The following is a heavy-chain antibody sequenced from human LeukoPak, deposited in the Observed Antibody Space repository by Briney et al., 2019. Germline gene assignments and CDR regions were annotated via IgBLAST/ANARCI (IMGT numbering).Heavy chain of an antibody. CDR1: GGSISSSSYY. D-gene: IGHD4-11*01. CDR2: FYYSGST. J-gene: IGHJ6*03. Sequence: SETLSLTCTVSGGSISSSSYYWGWIRQPPGKGLEWIGSFYYSGSTYYNPSLKSRVTISVDTPKNQFSLKLSSVTAADTAVYYCARDTGYMDVWGKGTTVTVSS. CDR3: ARDTGYMDV. V-gene: IGHV4-39*07.